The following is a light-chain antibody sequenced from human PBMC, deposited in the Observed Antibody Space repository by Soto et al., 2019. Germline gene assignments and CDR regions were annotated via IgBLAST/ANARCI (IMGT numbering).Light chain of an antibody. CDR1: QTVSGS. CDR2: RAF. Sequence: NVLTQSPGTLSLSPGERATLSCRASQTVSGSYVAWYQQKPGQAPRLLIYRAFTRATGIPARFSGSGFGTDFTLTISSLQSEDFAVYYCQQYNNWPLTFGGGTKLDIK. V-gene: IGKV3-15*01. J-gene: IGKJ4*01. CDR3: QQYNNWPLT.